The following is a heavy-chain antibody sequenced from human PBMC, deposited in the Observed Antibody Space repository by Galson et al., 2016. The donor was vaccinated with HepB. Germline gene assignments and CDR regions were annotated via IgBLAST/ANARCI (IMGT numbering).Heavy chain of an antibody. V-gene: IGHV4-4*07. D-gene: IGHD3-9*01. CDR3: TRTGILTGYYDSRRVNYFDS. CDR2: IFSTGTT. J-gene: IGHJ4*02. Sequence: ETLSLTCTVSGGSLTSYYWRWIRQPAGKGLARLGSIFSTGTTAYHPPLKGRVTMSVETSKTQFSLQLRSVTAADTAVYYCTRTGILTGYYDSRRVNYFDSWGLGTLVTVSS. CDR1: GGSLTSYY.